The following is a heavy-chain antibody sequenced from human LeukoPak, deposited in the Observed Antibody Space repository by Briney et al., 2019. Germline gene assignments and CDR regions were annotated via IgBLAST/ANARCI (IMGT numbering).Heavy chain of an antibody. V-gene: IGHV4-4*07. D-gene: IGHD6-13*01. J-gene: IGHJ3*02. CDR2: IYTSGST. CDR1: GGSISSYY. CDR3: ARDRIAAALDAFDI. Sequence: SETLSLTCTVSGGSISSYYWSWIRQPAGKGLEWIGRIYTSGSTNYNPSLKSRVTISVDTSKNQFSLKLSSVTAADTAVYYCARDRIAAALDAFDIWGQGTMVTVSS.